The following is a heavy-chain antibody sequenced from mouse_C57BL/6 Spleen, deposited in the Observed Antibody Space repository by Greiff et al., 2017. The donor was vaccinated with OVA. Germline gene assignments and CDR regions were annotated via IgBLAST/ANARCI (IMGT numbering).Heavy chain of an antibody. CDR2: IYPGDGDT. Sequence: QVQLQQSGAELVKPGASVKISCKASGYAFSSYWMNWVKQRPGKGLEWIGQIYPGDGDTNYNGKFKGKATLTAAKSSSTAYMQLSSLTSEDSAVYFCARTKDYYGSSSAMDYWGQGTSVTVSS. D-gene: IGHD1-1*01. J-gene: IGHJ4*01. CDR1: GYAFSSYW. V-gene: IGHV1-80*01. CDR3: ARTKDYYGSSSAMDY.